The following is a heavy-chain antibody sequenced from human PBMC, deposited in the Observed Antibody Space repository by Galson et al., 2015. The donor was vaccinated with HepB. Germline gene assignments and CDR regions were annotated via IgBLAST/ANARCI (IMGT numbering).Heavy chain of an antibody. V-gene: IGHV3-23*01. CDR2: ISSLGDST. D-gene: IGHD3-10*01. J-gene: IGHJ4*02. Sequence: SLRLSCAASGFIFSSYAMTWVRQAPGEGLEWVSTISSLGDSTYYADCVKGRFTISRDNSNNALYLQMNSLSTEDTAVYYCAKSRYFGSGSLDYWGQGTLVTVSS. CDR1: GFIFSSYA. CDR3: AKSRYFGSGSLDY.